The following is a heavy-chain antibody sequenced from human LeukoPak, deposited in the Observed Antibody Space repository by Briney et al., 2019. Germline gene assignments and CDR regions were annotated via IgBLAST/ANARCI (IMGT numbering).Heavy chain of an antibody. V-gene: IGHV3-48*02. CDR2: ISSSSSTI. Sequence: GGSLRLSCAASVFTFSSYSMNWVRKAPGKGLEWVSYISSSSSTIYYADSVKGRFTISRDNAKNSLYLQMNSLRDEDTAVYYCGVLLDYWGQGTLVTVSS. CDR3: GVLLDY. D-gene: IGHD2/OR15-2a*01. CDR1: VFTFSSYS. J-gene: IGHJ4*02.